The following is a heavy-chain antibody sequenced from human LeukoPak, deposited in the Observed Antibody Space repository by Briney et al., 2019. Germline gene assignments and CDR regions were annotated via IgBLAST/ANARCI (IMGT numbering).Heavy chain of an antibody. V-gene: IGHV3-53*01. J-gene: IGHJ4*02. CDR3: AREGHGSGSYWDY. CDR1: GFTVSSNY. D-gene: IGHD3-10*01. Sequence: PGGSLRLSCAASGFTVSSNYMSWVRQAPGKGLEWVSVIYSDGSTYYADSVKGRFTISRDNSKNTLYLQMNSLRAEDTAVYYCAREGHGSGSYWDYWGQGTLVTVSS. CDR2: IYSDGST.